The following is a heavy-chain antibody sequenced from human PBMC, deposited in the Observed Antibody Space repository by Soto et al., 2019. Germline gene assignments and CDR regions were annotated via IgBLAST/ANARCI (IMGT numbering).Heavy chain of an antibody. D-gene: IGHD3-10*01. CDR1: SGCISSSNW. CDR2: IYHSGST. CDR3: ARDHGDYYGSGTFDI. Sequence: SETLSLTCAVSSGCISSSNWWSWVRQPPGKGLEWIGEIYHSGSTNYNPSLKSRVTISVDKSKNQFSLKLSSVTAADTAVYYCARDHGDYYGSGTFDIWGQGTMVTVSS. J-gene: IGHJ3*02. V-gene: IGHV4-4*02.